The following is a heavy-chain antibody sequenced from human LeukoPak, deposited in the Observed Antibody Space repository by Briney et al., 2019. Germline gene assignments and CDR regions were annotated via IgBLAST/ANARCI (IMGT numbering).Heavy chain of an antibody. CDR2: IWYDGSNK. Sequence: GGSLRLSCAASGFTFSSYGMHWVRQAPGKGLEWVAVIWYDGSNKYYADSVKGRFTISRDISKNTVYLQMNSLRAEDTAVYYCARVCRERVGDYYFDYWGQGTLVTVPS. V-gene: IGHV3-33*01. J-gene: IGHJ4*02. CDR1: GFTFSSYG. D-gene: IGHD4-17*01. CDR3: ARVCRERVGDYYFDY.